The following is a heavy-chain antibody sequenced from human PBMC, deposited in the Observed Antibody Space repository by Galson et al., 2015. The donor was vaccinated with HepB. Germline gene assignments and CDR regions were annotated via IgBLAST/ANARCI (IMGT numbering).Heavy chain of an antibody. CDR1: GSTFTSYG. V-gene: IGHV1-18*01. D-gene: IGHD6-13*01. CDR2: ISAYNGNT. CDR3: ARDQGTDSSTWWGYYYGMDV. J-gene: IGHJ6*02. Sequence: SVTVSCKASGSTFTSYGISWVRQAPGQGLEWMGWISAYNGNTSYAQKLQGRVTMTTDTSTSTAYMELRSLRSDDTAVYYCARDQGTDSSTWWGYYYGMDVWGQGTTVTVSS.